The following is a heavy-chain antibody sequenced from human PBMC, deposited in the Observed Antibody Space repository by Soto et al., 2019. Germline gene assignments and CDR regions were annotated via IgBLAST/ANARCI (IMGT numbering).Heavy chain of an antibody. CDR2: IYYSGST. J-gene: IGHJ6*02. CDR3: VRQSEYYYATGRAAPLYGLDV. CDR1: GGSISITSYS. D-gene: IGHD3-10*01. V-gene: IGHV4-39*01. Sequence: QLQLQESGPGLVMPSETLSLTCTVSGGSISITSYSWGWIRQPPGKGLEWIGNIYYSGSTYHNPSLKSRVTVSVDTTKNQFYLKVSSVTAADTAMYYCVRQSEYYYATGRAAPLYGLDVWGQGTTVTVS.